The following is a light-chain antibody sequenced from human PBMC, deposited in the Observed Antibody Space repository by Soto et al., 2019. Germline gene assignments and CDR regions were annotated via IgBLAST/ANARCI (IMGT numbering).Light chain of an antibody. CDR3: QQRSNWLPA. V-gene: IGKV3-11*01. J-gene: IGKJ5*01. Sequence: DTVLRQAPATLSLSPGERATLSCRASEILDNLLGWYQHRPGQVPRLLISDAFNRAPGVPARFNGRGSGTDFTLTISSLEPEDFAVYYCQQRSNWLPAFGQGTRLEIK. CDR2: DAF. CDR1: EILDNL.